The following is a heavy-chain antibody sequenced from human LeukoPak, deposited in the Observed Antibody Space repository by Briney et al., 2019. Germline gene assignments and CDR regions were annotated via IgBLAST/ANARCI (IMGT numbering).Heavy chain of an antibody. CDR3: ARRSEYHWFDP. CDR1: AGSISSGGYY. J-gene: IGHJ5*02. V-gene: IGHV4-31*03. D-gene: IGHD2-2*01. CDR2: IYYSGST. Sequence: SETLSLTCTVSAGSISSGGYYWSWIRLHPGNGLEWIGYIYYSGSTYYNPSLKSRVTISVDTSRNQFSLRLSSVTAADTAVYYCARRSEYHWFDPWGQGTLVTVSS.